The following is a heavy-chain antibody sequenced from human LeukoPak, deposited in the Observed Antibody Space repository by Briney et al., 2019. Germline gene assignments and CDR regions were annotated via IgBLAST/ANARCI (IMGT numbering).Heavy chain of an antibody. CDR1: GGSINNY. CDR3: ARGRYCSADICSGGDAFV. CDR2: IYTRGST. D-gene: IGHD2-15*01. J-gene: IGHJ3*01. V-gene: IGHV4-4*07. Sequence: SETLSLTCTVSGGSINNYWSWVRPPAGKGVGWIGRIYTRGSTNYNPSLKSPVTMSVATSKNQFSLKLSSVTAADTAVYYCARGRYCSADICSGGDAFVWGQGTMVSVSS.